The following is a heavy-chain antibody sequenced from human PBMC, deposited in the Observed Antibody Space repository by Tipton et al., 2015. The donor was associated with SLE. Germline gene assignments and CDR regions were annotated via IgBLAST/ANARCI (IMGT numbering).Heavy chain of an antibody. V-gene: IGHV4-39*07. CDR1: GGSISSSKYY. D-gene: IGHD2-8*01. J-gene: IGHJ4*02. CDR2: IYSSVST. Sequence: TLSLTCTVSGGSISSSKYYWGWIRQPPGKGLEWIGSIYSSVSTYYNPSLKSRVSISVDTSKNQFFLNLRSVTAADTAVYFCARGGASVLIRNCYFDDWGQGSLVTVSS. CDR3: ARGGASVLIRNCYFDD.